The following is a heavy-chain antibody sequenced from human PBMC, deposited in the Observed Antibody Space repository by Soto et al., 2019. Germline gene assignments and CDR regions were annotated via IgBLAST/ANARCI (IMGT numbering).Heavy chain of an antibody. CDR1: GFTFSSYA. Sequence: VQLVESGGGLVKPGGSLRLSCAASGFTFSSYAMHWVRQAPGKGLEWVAVISYDGSNKYYADSVKGRFTISRDNSKNTLYLQMNSLRAEDTAVYYCARDQDSGSYYGGFDYWGQGTLVTVSS. CDR3: ARDQDSGSYYGGFDY. V-gene: IGHV3-30-3*01. J-gene: IGHJ4*02. CDR2: ISYDGSNK. D-gene: IGHD1-26*01.